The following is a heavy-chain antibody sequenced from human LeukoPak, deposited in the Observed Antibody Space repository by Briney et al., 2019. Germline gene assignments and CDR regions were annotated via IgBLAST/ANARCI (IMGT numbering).Heavy chain of an antibody. Sequence: SDTLSLPCTVSGGPISDTRFYWGWIRQPPGKGLEWIGYIFSTGDTYYNSSLQSRITISVDTSKNQSSLRLTSVTAAYTAVYFCAWVDEGYWGQGTLVTVSS. CDR2: IFSTGDT. CDR1: GGPISDTRFY. CDR3: AWVDEGY. J-gene: IGHJ4*02. V-gene: IGHV4-39*01.